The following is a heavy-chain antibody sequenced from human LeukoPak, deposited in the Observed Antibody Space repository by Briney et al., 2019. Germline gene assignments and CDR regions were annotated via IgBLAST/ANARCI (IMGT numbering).Heavy chain of an antibody. V-gene: IGHV1-18*01. Sequence: ASVKVSCKASGYTFTSYGISWVRQAPGQGLEWMGGISAYNGNTNYAQKLQGRVTMTTDTSTSTAYMELRSLRSDDTAVYYCAREVRVRGVIMIDYWGQGTLITVSS. D-gene: IGHD3-10*01. CDR2: ISAYNGNT. CDR3: AREVRVRGVIMIDY. J-gene: IGHJ4*02. CDR1: GYTFTSYG.